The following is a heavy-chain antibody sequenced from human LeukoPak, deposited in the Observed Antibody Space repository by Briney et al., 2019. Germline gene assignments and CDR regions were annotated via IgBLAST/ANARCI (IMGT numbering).Heavy chain of an antibody. CDR2: INSDGSST. D-gene: IGHD6-13*01. V-gene: IGHV3-74*01. Sequence: PGGPLRLSCAASGFTFSSYWMHWVRQAPGKGLVWVSRINSDGSSTSYADSVKGRFTISRDNAKNTLYLQMNSLRAEDTAVYYCARDYSSSWYDYWGQGTLVTVSS. CDR1: GFTFSSYW. J-gene: IGHJ4*02. CDR3: ARDYSSSWYDY.